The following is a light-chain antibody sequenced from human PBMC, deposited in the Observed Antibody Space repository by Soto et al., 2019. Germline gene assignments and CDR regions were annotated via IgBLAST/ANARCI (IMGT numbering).Light chain of an antibody. CDR3: QKDDSAPFI. Sequence: DVQMTQSPSSLYASVGDRVTITCRASRGVGNSLAWYQQKPGKVPTLLIYGASTLESGVPSRFSGSGSGTFFTLIINSLQPDDVATYYCQKDDSAPFIFGPGSKVNLK. CDR1: RGVGNS. V-gene: IGKV1-27*01. CDR2: GAS. J-gene: IGKJ3*01.